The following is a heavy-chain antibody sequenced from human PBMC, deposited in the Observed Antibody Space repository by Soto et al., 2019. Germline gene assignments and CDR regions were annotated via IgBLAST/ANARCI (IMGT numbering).Heavy chain of an antibody. V-gene: IGHV1-58*01. Sequence: SVKVSCKASGFSFPSPTVQWLRQARGQRLEWIGWVVVGSGKTYYAQKFQERVTITRDMSTNTAYMELSSSRSEDTAVYYCAAERPPGFWGQGTLVTVSS. D-gene: IGHD3-10*01. CDR3: AAERPPGF. J-gene: IGHJ4*02. CDR1: GFSFPSPT. CDR2: VVVGSGKT.